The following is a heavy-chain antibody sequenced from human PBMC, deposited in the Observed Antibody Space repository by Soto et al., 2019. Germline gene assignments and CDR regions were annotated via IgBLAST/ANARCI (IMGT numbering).Heavy chain of an antibody. V-gene: IGHV3-23*01. CDR1: GFTFSNYA. CDR3: ARDCARTSCSVWKL. D-gene: IGHD2-2*01. CDR2: ITGSSETT. J-gene: IGHJ4*02. Sequence: EVQLLESRGGLVQPGESLRLSCAASGFTFSNYAMTWVRQAPGKGLEWVSGITGSSETTYYADSVKGRFTISRDNSKNTVSLQMNGLRAEDSAVYYCARDCARTSCSVWKLWGQGTLVTVSP.